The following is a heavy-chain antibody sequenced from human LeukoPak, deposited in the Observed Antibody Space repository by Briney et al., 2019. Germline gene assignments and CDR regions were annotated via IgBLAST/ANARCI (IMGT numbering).Heavy chain of an antibody. CDR2: FDPENGET. D-gene: IGHD3-10*01. V-gene: IGHV1-24*01. CDR3: ARESANTKREYDY. Sequence: ASVKVSCKISGYTLNELSMHWVRQAPGKGLEWMGGFDPENGETIYAQKFQGRVTMTEDTSTDTAYMELSRLRSDDTAVYYCARESANTKREYDYWGQGTLVTVSS. J-gene: IGHJ4*02. CDR1: GYTLNELS.